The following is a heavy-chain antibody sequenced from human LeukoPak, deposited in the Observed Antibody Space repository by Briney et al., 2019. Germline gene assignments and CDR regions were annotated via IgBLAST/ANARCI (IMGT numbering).Heavy chain of an antibody. D-gene: IGHD1-14*01. V-gene: IGHV3-23*01. CDR2: ISGSGGST. CDR1: GFTFSSYA. Sequence: GGSLRLSCAASGFTFSSYAMSWVRQAPGKGLEWVSAISGSGGSTYYADSVKGRFTISRDNSKNTLYLQRNSLRAEDTAVYYCAKREPTRDYYYYYMDVWGKGTTVTVSS. CDR3: AKREPTRDYYYYYMDV. J-gene: IGHJ6*03.